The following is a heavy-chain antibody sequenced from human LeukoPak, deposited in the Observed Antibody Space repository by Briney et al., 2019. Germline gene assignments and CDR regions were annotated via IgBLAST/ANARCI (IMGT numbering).Heavy chain of an antibody. CDR1: GFTFSRYE. D-gene: IGHD3-10*02. CDR3: AELGITMIGGV. CDR2: ISSSGSTI. Sequence: PGGSLRLSCAASGFTFSRYEMNWVRQAPGKGLEWVSYISSSGSTIYYADSVKGRFTISRDNAKNSLYLQMNSLRAEDTAVYYCAELGITMIGGVWGKGTTVTIPS. J-gene: IGHJ6*04. V-gene: IGHV3-48*03.